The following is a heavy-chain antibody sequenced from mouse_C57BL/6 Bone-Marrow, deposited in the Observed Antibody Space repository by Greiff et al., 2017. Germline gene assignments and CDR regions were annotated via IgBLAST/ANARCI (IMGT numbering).Heavy chain of an antibody. Sequence: EVQLQQSGTVLARPGASVKMSCKTSGYTFTSYWMHWVEQRPGQGLEWIGAIYPGNSDTSYNQKFKGKAKLTAVTSASTAYMELSSLTNEDSAVYYCTRNYGSSYYWYFDVWGTGTTVTVSS. CDR1: GYTFTSYW. J-gene: IGHJ1*03. V-gene: IGHV1-5*01. CDR2: IYPGNSDT. D-gene: IGHD1-1*01. CDR3: TRNYGSSYYWYFDV.